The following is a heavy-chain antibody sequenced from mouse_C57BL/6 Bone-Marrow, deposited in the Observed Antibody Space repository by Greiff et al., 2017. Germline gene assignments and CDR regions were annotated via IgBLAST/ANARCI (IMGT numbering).Heavy chain of an antibody. CDR2: INPSNGGT. CDR3: ARGHGYDGGFYAMDY. V-gene: IGHV1-53*01. J-gene: IGHJ4*01. Sequence: QVQLQQPGTELVKPGASVKLSCKASGYTFTSYWMHWVKQRPGQGLEWIGNINPSNGGTNYNEKFKSKATLTVDKSSSTAYMQLSSLTSEDSAVYYCARGHGYDGGFYAMDYWGQGTSVTVSS. D-gene: IGHD2-2*01. CDR1: GYTFTSYW.